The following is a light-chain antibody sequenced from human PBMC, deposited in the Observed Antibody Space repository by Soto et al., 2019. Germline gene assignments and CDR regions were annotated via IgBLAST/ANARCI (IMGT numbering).Light chain of an antibody. CDR2: SNN. CDR1: SSNIGKNS. CDR3: AAWDDGLNGYV. J-gene: IGLJ1*01. V-gene: IGLV1-47*02. Sequence: VLTQSPSASGPPGQRVTIPCSGSSSNIGKNSVYWYQQFPGTAPKLLIYSNNKRPSGVPDRFSASKSGTSASLAISGLRSEDEADYCCAAWDDGLNGYVFGTGTKVTVL.